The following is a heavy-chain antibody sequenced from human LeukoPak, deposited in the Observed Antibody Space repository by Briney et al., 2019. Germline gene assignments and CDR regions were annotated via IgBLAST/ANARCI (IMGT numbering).Heavy chain of an antibody. CDR2: ISYSGGTI. J-gene: IGHJ3*02. D-gene: IGHD3-16*01. Sequence: PGRSLRLSCAASGFSFSDSYMSWIRQAPGKGLEWVSYISYSGGTIYYADSVKGRFTISRDNAKNSVYMQMNSLRVEDTAVYYCARPSVVGVRSDAFDIWGQGTMVTVSS. V-gene: IGHV3-11*04. CDR1: GFSFSDSY. CDR3: ARPSVVGVRSDAFDI.